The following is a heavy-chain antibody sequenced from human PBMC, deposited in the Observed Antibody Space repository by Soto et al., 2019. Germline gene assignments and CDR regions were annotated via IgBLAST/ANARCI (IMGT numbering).Heavy chain of an antibody. CDR2: ISSDGSST. J-gene: IGHJ4*02. CDR3: ARTCSGGTCSFDY. Sequence: GGSLRLSCAASGFTFSSYWMHWVRQAPGKGLVWVSRISSDGSSTNYADSVKGRFTISRDNSENTLYLQMNSLRAEDTAVYYCARTCSGGTCSFDYWGQGTLVTVSS. CDR1: GFTFSSYW. D-gene: IGHD2-15*01. V-gene: IGHV3-74*01.